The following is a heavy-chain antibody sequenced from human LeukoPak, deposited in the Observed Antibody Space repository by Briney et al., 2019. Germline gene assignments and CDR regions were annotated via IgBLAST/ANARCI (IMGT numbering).Heavy chain of an antibody. V-gene: IGHV3-74*01. CDR1: GFTFTSHW. CDR2: ISDDGKKA. CDR3: AASFRVTGTTYYY. D-gene: IGHD1-20*01. J-gene: IGHJ4*02. Sequence: GGSLRLSCAESGFTFTSHWMHWVRQAPGKGLVWVSHISDDGKKANYADSVKGRFTISRDAAKNTLHLQMDSLRVEDTAVYYCAASFRVTGTTYYYWGQGTMVTVSS.